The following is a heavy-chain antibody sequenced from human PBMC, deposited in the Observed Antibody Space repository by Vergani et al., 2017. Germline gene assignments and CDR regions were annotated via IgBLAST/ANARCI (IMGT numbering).Heavy chain of an antibody. Sequence: VQLVESGGGLVKPGGSLRLSCAASGFTFSDYYMSWIRQAPGKGLEWVSAISGSGGSTYYADSVKGRFTISRDNSKNTLYLQMNSLRAEDTAVYYCAKIQVGQYYFDYWGQGTLVTVSS. D-gene: IGHD2-2*01. V-gene: IGHV3-23*04. CDR1: GFTFSDYY. J-gene: IGHJ4*02. CDR2: ISGSGGST. CDR3: AKIQVGQYYFDY.